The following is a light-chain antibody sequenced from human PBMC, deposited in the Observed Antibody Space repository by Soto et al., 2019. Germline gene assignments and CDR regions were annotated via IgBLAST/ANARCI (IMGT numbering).Light chain of an antibody. CDR2: GAS. J-gene: IGKJ1*01. V-gene: IGKV3-20*01. CDR3: QQYGSSRT. Sequence: EIVLTQSPGTLPLSPGERATLSCRASQSVSSSYLAWYQQKPGQAPRLLIYGASSRATGIPDRFSGSGSGTDFTLTNSRLEPEDFAVYYCQQYGSSRTFGQGTKVEIK. CDR1: QSVSSSY.